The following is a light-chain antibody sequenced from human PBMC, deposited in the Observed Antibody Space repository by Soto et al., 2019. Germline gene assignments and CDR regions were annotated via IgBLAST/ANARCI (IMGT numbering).Light chain of an antibody. CDR1: SSDVGGDNY. CDR2: DVT. Sequence: QSALTQPPSASGSPGQSVTISCTGTSSDVGGDNYVSWYQQHPGKAPKLMIYDVTKRPSGVPDRFSGSKSGNTASLTVSGLQTEDEADYYCSSYAGGNNFVFGGGTKVTVL. CDR3: SSYAGGNNFV. J-gene: IGLJ3*02. V-gene: IGLV2-8*01.